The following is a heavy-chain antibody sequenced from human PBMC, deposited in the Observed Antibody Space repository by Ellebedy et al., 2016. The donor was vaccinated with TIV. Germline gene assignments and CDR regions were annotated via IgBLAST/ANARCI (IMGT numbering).Heavy chain of an antibody. CDR3: ARFSSGWYYFDY. D-gene: IGHD6-19*01. J-gene: IGHJ4*02. CDR2: ISYSGST. CDR1: GGSISPYY. V-gene: IGHV4-59*01. Sequence: MPSETLSLTCTVSGGSISPYYWSWIRKPPGKGLEWIGYISYSGSTNYNPSLKSRVTISVDTSKNQFSLRLSSMTAADTAVYYCARFSSGWYYFDYWGQGTLVTVSS.